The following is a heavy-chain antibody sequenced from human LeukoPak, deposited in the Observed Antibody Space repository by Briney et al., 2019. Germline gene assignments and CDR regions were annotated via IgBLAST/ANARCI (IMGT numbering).Heavy chain of an antibody. CDR3: ARDLAGRRRGIDAFDI. CDR2: IIPIIGIA. V-gene: IGHV1-69*04. J-gene: IGHJ3*02. CDR1: GATFSSYA. Sequence: SVKVSCKASGATFSSYAISWVRQAPGQGLEWMGRIIPIIGIANYAQKFQGRVTITADKATSSVYMELSSLRAEDTAVYYCARDLAGRRRGIDAFDIWGQGTMVTVSS. D-gene: IGHD1-1*01.